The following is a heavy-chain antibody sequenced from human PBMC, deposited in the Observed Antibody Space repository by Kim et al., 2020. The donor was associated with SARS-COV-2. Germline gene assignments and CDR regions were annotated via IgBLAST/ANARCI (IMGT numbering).Heavy chain of an antibody. CDR3: AKSYGEYYYYYGLDV. Sequence: ADSVKGRFTMSRDNPKNTLYLQMNSLRDEDTAVYYCAKSYGEYYYYYGLDVWGQGTTVSVSS. J-gene: IGHJ6*02. V-gene: IGHV3-23*01. D-gene: IGHD5-18*01.